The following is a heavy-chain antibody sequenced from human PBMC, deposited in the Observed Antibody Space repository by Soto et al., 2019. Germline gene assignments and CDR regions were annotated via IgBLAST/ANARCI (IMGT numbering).Heavy chain of an antibody. Sequence: QVQLVQSGAEVKKPGSSVRVSCKASGDTFTFYSINWVRQAPGLGLEWMGRINPILSMSNYAQRFQGRVTRTAEKAASTAYMELSSLRSEDTDMYYCASSYGSGYRAFDYWGQGALVTVSS. CDR3: ASSYGSGYRAFDY. V-gene: IGHV1-69*02. D-gene: IGHD3-10*01. CDR2: INPILSMS. CDR1: GDTFTFYS. J-gene: IGHJ4*02.